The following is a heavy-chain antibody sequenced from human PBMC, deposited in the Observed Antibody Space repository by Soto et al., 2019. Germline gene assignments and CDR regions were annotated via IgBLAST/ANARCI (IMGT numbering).Heavy chain of an antibody. Sequence: QVRLVQSGAEVKRPGASVKVSCKTYGYSFTVYGISWVRQAPGQGLEWVGWMSTYNGDTNYARKIRGRVTMTTDISASTASMELRSLTSDDTAVYYCARDPGGATGFDPWGQGTPVIVST. V-gene: IGHV1-18*01. D-gene: IGHD3-10*01. J-gene: IGHJ5*02. CDR1: GYSFTVYG. CDR2: MSTYNGDT. CDR3: ARDPGGATGFDP.